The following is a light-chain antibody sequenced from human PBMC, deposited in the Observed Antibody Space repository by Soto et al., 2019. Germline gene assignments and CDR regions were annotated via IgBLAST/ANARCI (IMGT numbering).Light chain of an antibody. J-gene: IGKJ4*01. CDR2: DAS. CDR3: QPFNRYPT. CDR1: QGISSA. Sequence: AIQLTQSPSSLSASVGDRVTITCRASQGISSALAWYQQKPGKAPKLLIYDASSLESGVPSRFSGSGSGTDFTLPISSLQPEDFATYYCQPFNRYPTWGGGNKVEIK. V-gene: IGKV1-13*02.